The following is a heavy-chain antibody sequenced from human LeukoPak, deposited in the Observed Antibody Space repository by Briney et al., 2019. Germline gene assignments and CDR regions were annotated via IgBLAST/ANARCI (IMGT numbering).Heavy chain of an antibody. J-gene: IGHJ5*02. V-gene: IGHV3-48*01. Sequence: GGPLRHSCAASGFTFTSYTMNWVRQAPPKGVEGDSHIGTGTSTVGYADSIKCRFTISRDNANASLDLQMSSLRRSDTAVHYCVTDKDWECHPWGEGTLVSVSS. CDR2: IGTGTSTV. CDR1: GFTFTSYT. CDR3: VTDKDWECHP. D-gene: IGHD3/OR15-3a*01.